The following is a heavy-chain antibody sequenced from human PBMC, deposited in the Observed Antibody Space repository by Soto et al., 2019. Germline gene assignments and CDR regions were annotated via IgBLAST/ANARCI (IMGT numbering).Heavy chain of an antibody. V-gene: IGHV3-30-3*01. J-gene: IGHJ4*02. Sequence: VQLVESGGGVVQPGRSLRLSCAASGFTFSSYAMHWVRQAPGKGLEWVAVISYDGSNKYYADSVKGRFTISRDNSKNTLYLQMNSLRAEDTAVYYCARDKRLDYYDSSGYLDYWGQGTLVTVSS. CDR1: GFTFSSYA. D-gene: IGHD3-22*01. CDR2: ISYDGSNK. CDR3: ARDKRLDYYDSSGYLDY.